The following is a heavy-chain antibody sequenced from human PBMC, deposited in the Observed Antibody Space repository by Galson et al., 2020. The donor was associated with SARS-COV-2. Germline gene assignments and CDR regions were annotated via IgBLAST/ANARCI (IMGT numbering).Heavy chain of an antibody. CDR2: ISYDGSNK. D-gene: IGHD3-16*01. V-gene: IGHV3-30*03. CDR1: GFTFSSYS. J-gene: IGHJ6*03. CDR3: ARDRAFWVAGMDV. Sequence: GGSLRLSCAASGFTFSSYSMNWVRQAPGKGLEWVAVISYDGSNKYYADSVKGRFTISRDNSKNTLYLQMNSLRAEDTAVYYCARDRAFWVAGMDVWGKWTTVTVSS.